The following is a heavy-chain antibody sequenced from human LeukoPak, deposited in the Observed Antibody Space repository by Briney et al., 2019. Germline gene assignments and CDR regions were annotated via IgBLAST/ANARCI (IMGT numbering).Heavy chain of an antibody. CDR3: AKDRRTLDAFDI. V-gene: IGHV3-23*01. D-gene: IGHD2-2*01. CDR1: GFIISTYA. J-gene: IGHJ3*02. CDR2: ISDSGGST. Sequence: PGGSLRLSCAASGFIISTYAMSWVRQAPGKGLEWVSAISDSGGSTYFADSVKGRFTISRDNSNNTLYLQMNSLRAEDTALYYCAKDRRTLDAFDIWGQGTMVTVSS.